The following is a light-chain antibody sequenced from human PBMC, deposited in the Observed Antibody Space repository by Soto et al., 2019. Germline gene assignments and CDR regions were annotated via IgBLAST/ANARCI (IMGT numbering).Light chain of an antibody. Sequence: QSALTQPASVSGSPGQSITMSCTGASSDLGGYNYVSWYRQYPGKAPKLMIYDVNNRPSGVSKRFSGSKSGNTASLTISGLQAEDETDYYCSSFAGSSTFEVFGTGTKLTVL. CDR2: DVN. J-gene: IGLJ1*01. V-gene: IGLV2-14*03. CDR1: SSDLGGYNY. CDR3: SSFAGSSTFEV.